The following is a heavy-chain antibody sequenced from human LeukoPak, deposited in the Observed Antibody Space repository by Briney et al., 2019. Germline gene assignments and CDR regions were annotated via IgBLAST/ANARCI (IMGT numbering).Heavy chain of an antibody. CDR2: IYYSGST. D-gene: IGHD3-22*01. Sequence: SETLSLTCTVSGGSISSSSYYWGWIRQPPGKGLEWIGSIYYSGSTYYNPSLKSRVTISVDTSKNQFSLKLSSVTAADTAVYYCARAIYDSSGYHSGVDYWGQGTLVTVSS. J-gene: IGHJ4*02. V-gene: IGHV4-39*07. CDR1: GGSISSSSYY. CDR3: ARAIYDSSGYHSGVDY.